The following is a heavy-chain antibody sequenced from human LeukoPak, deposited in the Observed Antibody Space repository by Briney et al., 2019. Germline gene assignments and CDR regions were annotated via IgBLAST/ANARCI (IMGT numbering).Heavy chain of an antibody. D-gene: IGHD1-1*01. V-gene: IGHV3-7*01. CDR1: GFTFSSYW. J-gene: IGHJ4*01. CDR2: IKQDESEK. Sequence: PGGSLRLSCAASGFTFSSYWMSWVRQAPGKGLEWVANIKQDESEKYYVDSLKGPFTISRDNAKNSLYLQMNSLRAEDTAVYYCARDKIEGPTKLDYWGHGILVTVSS. CDR3: ARDKIEGPTKLDY.